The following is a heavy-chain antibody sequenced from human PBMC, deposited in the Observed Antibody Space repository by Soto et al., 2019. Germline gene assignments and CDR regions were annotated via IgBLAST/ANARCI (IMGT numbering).Heavy chain of an antibody. Sequence: QVQLVQSGPEVKKPGSSVKVSCKTSGGTLSSFITYPINWVRQASGQGPEWMGGIVPNVGTVNYAQRFQGRVTITAVKSTRTYYMELNHLKSEDTALYYCARRDTSGFLRYFDTWGQGTLVTV. J-gene: IGHJ4*02. V-gene: IGHV1-69*06. CDR2: IVPNVGTV. CDR3: ARRDTSGFLRYFDT. D-gene: IGHD3-3*01. CDR1: GGTLSSFITYP.